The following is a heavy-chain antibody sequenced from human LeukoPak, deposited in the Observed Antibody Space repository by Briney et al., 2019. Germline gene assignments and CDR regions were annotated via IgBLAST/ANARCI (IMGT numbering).Heavy chain of an antibody. CDR3: ARADSRRPSWFDP. J-gene: IGHJ5*02. Sequence: SQTLSLICAVSGGSISSGGYSWSWIRQPPGKGLEWIGYIYHSVSTYYNPSLKSRVTISVDRSKNQFSLKLSSVTAADTAVYYCARADSRRPSWFDPWGQGTLVTVSS. CDR1: GGSISSGGYS. V-gene: IGHV4-30-2*01. CDR2: IYHSVST. D-gene: IGHD3-22*01.